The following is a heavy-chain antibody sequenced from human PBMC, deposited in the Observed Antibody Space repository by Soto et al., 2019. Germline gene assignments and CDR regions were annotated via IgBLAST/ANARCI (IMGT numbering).Heavy chain of an antibody. CDR1: GGSFSGYY. J-gene: IGHJ4*02. CDR2: INHSGST. V-gene: IGHV4-34*01. Sequence: SETLSLTCAVYGGSFSGYYWSWIRQPPGKGLEWIGEINHSGSTNYNPSLKSRVTISVDTSKNQFSLKLSSVTAADTAVYYCARSSIAARAHYWGQGTLVTVSS. D-gene: IGHD6-6*01. CDR3: ARSSIAARAHY.